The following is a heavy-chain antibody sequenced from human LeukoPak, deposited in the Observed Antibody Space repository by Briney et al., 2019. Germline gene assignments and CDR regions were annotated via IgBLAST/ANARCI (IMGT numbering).Heavy chain of an antibody. CDR3: TRLGRYYSDY. Sequence: GGSLRLSCAASGFTFSGSAMHWVRQASGKGLEWVGHIRSKDNNYATAYAASVKGRFTISRDDSNNTAYLQMNSLKTEDTAVYYCTRLGRYYSDYWGRGTLVTVSS. V-gene: IGHV3-73*01. CDR2: IRSKDNNYAT. CDR1: GFTFSGSA. J-gene: IGHJ4*02.